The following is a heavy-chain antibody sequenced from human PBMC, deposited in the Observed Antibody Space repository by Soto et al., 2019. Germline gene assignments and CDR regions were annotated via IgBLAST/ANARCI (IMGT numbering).Heavy chain of an antibody. J-gene: IGHJ6*02. CDR2: IITIFGTA. D-gene: IGHD3-22*01. CDR1: GGTFSSYA. Sequence: ASVKVSCKASGGTFSSYAISWVRQAPGQGLEWMGGIITIFGTANYAQKFQGRVTITADESTSTAYMELSSLRSEDTAVYYCARDQGITYYYDSSGSTPPSYHYAMDVWGQGTTVTVSS. CDR3: ARDQGITYYYDSSGSTPPSYHYAMDV. V-gene: IGHV1-69*13.